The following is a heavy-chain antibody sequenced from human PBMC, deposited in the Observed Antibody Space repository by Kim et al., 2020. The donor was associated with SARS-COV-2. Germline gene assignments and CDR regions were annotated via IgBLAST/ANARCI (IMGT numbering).Heavy chain of an antibody. CDR3: ARRGSSSGYFDF. CDR1: GGSISSGNYY. D-gene: IGHD6-6*01. CDR2: IYYSGTT. V-gene: IGHV4-31*11. Sequence: SETLSLTCAVSGGSISSGNYYWSWIRQHPGKGLEWIGYIYYSGTTYYNPSLTGRATVSLDTSKNQFSLKLSSVTAADTAVYYCARRGSSSGYFDFWGQGTLVTVSS. J-gene: IGHJ4*02.